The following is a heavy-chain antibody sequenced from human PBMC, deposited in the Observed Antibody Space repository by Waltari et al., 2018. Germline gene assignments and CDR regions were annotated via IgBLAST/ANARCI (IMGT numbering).Heavy chain of an antibody. D-gene: IGHD3-3*01. CDR3: ARHRRYDFWSGRNAFDI. Sequence: QVQLQESGPGLVKPSETLSLTCTVSGGSISSYYWSWIRPPPGKGLEWIGYIYYSGSTNYNPSLKSRVTISVDTSKNQFSLKLSSVTAADTAVYYCARHRRYDFWSGRNAFDIWGQGTMVTVSS. CDR1: GGSISSYY. V-gene: IGHV4-59*08. CDR2: IYYSGST. J-gene: IGHJ3*02.